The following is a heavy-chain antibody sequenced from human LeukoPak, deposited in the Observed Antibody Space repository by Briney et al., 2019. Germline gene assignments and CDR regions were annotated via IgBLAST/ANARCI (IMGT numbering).Heavy chain of an antibody. CDR1: GYTFNICA. V-gene: IGHV3-23*01. CDR3: APREGIAASGLYFDY. Sequence: SCKASGYTFNICAMSWVRQAPGKGLEWVSTISGSGGSTYYADSVKGRFTISRDNSKNTLYLQTNSLRAEDTAVYYCAPREGIAASGLYFDYWGQGTLVTVSS. CDR2: ISGSGGST. J-gene: IGHJ4*02.